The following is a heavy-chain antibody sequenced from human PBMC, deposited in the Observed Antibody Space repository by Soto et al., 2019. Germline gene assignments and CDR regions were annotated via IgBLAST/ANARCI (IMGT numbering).Heavy chain of an antibody. Sequence: QVQLVQSGAEVKKPGSSVKVSCKASGYTFTSYDINWVRQATGQGLGWMGWRNPNRGNTGYAQKFQGRVTMTGNTPISTAYMELSSLRSEDTAVYYCARWPHGSYYYGMDVWGQGTTVTVSS. D-gene: IGHD2-2*03. CDR3: ARWPHGSYYYGMDV. CDR1: GYTFTSYD. V-gene: IGHV1-8*01. J-gene: IGHJ6*02. CDR2: RNPNRGNT.